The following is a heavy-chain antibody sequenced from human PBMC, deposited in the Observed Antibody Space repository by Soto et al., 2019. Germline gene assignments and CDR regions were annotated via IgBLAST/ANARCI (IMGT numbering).Heavy chain of an antibody. Sequence: QVQLQESGPGLVKPSGTLSLTCAVSGGSISSNTWWSWVRQPPGKGLEWIGEIYHSGSTNYNPSLKSRVTISVDKSKNQFSLKLRSVTAADTAVYYCARDPRSVYDFSNWFDPWGQGTLVTVSS. CDR2: IYHSGST. D-gene: IGHD3-3*01. CDR1: GGSISSNTW. J-gene: IGHJ5*02. CDR3: ARDPRSVYDFSNWFDP. V-gene: IGHV4-4*02.